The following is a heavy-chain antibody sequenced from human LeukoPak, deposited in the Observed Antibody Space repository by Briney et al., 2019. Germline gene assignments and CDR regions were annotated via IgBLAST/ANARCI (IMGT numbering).Heavy chain of an antibody. D-gene: IGHD2-15*01. J-gene: IGHJ5*02. Sequence: SETLSLTCAVSGGSITSHSWSWIRQPPGTGLEWIGYIFYSGHTNYNPSLRSRVTISVDTSKTQFSLRLSSVTAADTAVYYCARDTDRRSSPGSWFDPWGQGTLVTVSS. V-gene: IGHV4-59*11. CDR2: IFYSGHT. CDR3: ARDTDRRSSPGSWFDP. CDR1: GGSITSHS.